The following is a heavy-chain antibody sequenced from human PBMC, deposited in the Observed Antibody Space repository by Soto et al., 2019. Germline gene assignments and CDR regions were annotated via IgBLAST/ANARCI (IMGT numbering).Heavy chain of an antibody. CDR1: GGSISSYY. CDR2: IYYSGST. D-gene: IGHD6-13*01. Sequence: SGTLSLTCTVSGGSISSYYWSWIRQPPGKGLEWIGYIYYSGSTNYNPSLKSRVTISVDTSKNQFSLKLSSVTAADTAVYYCARVVGQQLVRGYYYYYGMDVWGQGTTVTVSS. CDR3: ARVVGQQLVRGYYYYYGMDV. J-gene: IGHJ6*02. V-gene: IGHV4-59*01.